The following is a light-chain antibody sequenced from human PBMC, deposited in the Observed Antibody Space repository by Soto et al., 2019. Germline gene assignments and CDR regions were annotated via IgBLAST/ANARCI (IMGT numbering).Light chain of an antibody. CDR1: QCVSSRY. CDR2: GAS. V-gene: IGKV3-20*01. Sequence: EVVLTQSPGTLSLSPGERATLSCRASQCVSSRYLAWYQQKPGQAPRLLIYGASSRAIGIPDRFSGSGSGTDFTLTISRLEPEDFAVYFCQRYGSSPLITFGQGTLLEIK. CDR3: QRYGSSPLIT. J-gene: IGKJ5*01.